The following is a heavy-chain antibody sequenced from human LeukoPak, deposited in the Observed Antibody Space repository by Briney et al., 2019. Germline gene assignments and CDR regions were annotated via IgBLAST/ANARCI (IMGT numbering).Heavy chain of an antibody. V-gene: IGHV3-23*01. CDR3: AKASARFTVTYSWDY. J-gene: IGHJ4*02. CDR2: TSDSGDST. D-gene: IGHD2-8*02. CDR1: GFTFNIYA. Sequence: PGGSLRLSCVASGFTFNIYATTWVRQAPGKGLVWVATTSDSGDSTYYADSVKGRFTISRDNSKNTLYLQMNTLRAEDTALYYCAKASARFTVTYSWDYWGQGTLVTVSS.